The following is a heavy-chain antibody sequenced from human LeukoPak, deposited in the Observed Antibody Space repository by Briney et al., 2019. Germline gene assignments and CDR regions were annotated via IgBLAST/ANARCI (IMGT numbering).Heavy chain of an antibody. Sequence: TLGESLKISCAASGFTFSSCGFNWVRQAPGKGLEWVSSIGPTGTDRYYADSVRGRFTISRDNAKNSMYLQMDSLRDEDTAVYYCATETIGRHYDYWGQGTLLTVSS. CDR1: GFTFSSCG. D-gene: IGHD1-14*01. CDR2: IGPTGTDR. J-gene: IGHJ4*02. CDR3: ATETIGRHYDY. V-gene: IGHV3-21*01.